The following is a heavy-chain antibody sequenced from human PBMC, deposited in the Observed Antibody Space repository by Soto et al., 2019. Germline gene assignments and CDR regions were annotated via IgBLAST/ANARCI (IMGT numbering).Heavy chain of an antibody. CDR1: GGSFSGYY. Sequence: QVQLQQWGAGLLKPSETLSLTCAVYGGSFSGYYWSWIRQPPGKGLEWIGEINHSGSTNYNPSLKSRVTISVDTSKNQVSLKRSSVTAADTAVYYCARGRNSSSWYADYWGQGTLVTVAS. CDR2: INHSGST. D-gene: IGHD6-13*01. CDR3: ARGRNSSSWYADY. J-gene: IGHJ4*02. V-gene: IGHV4-34*01.